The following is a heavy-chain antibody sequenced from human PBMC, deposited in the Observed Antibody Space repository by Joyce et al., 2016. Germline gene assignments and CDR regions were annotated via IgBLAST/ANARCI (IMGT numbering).Heavy chain of an antibody. Sequence: EVQLVESGGGLVQPGGSLRRSCAASGFTFSGNSMGWLRQAPGGGLEWVANIKQDGSAVYYLDSVKGRFTVSRDNARSLVHLQMVSLRVEDTALYYCARGKAFDVWGQGTMVTVSS. CDR1: GFTFSGNS. CDR3: ARGKAFDV. CDR2: IKQDGSAV. V-gene: IGHV3-7*01. J-gene: IGHJ3*01.